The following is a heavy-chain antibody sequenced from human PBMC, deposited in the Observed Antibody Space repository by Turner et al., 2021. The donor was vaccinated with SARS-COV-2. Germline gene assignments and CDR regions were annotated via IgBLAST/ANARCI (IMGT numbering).Heavy chain of an antibody. V-gene: IGHV3-21*01. Sequence: EEQLVDSGGGLVKPGGSLRLSCSASEFTFGSYIMNWVRQAPGKGLEWVSSISSSSSYIYYADSVKGRFTISRDNAKDSLYLQMNSLRAEDTAVYYCARGSPGEDFYYYGMGVWGQGTTVTVSS. CDR2: ISSSSSYI. D-gene: IGHD1-1*01. J-gene: IGHJ6*02. CDR1: EFTFGSYI. CDR3: ARGSPGEDFYYYGMGV.